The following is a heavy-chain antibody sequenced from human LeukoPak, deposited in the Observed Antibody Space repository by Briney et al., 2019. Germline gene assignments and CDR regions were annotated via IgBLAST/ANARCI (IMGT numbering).Heavy chain of an antibody. CDR1: GYSFTSYW. CDR3: AGHTPIEYSSSSTAFDI. V-gene: IGHV5-51*01. CDR2: IYPGDSDT. D-gene: IGHD6-6*01. Sequence: GESLKISCKGSGYSFTSYWIGWVRQMPGKGLEWMGIIYPGDSDTRYSPSFQGQVTISADKSISTAYLQWSSLKASDTAMYYCAGHTPIEYSSSSTAFDIWGQGTMVTVSS. J-gene: IGHJ3*02.